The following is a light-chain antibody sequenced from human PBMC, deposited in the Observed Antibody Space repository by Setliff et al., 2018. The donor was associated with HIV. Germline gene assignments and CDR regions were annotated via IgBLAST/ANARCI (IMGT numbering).Light chain of an antibody. CDR2: DVR. CDR3: SSYVNINTLV. J-gene: IGLJ1*01. CDR1: SSDIGAYNY. Sequence: QSALAQPASVSGSPGQSITISCTGTSSDIGAYNYVSWYQQHPGKAPKVMIYDVRKRPSGVSNRFSGSKSGNTASLTISGLQPEDEAAYYCSSYVNINTLVFGTGTKVTVL. V-gene: IGLV2-14*03.